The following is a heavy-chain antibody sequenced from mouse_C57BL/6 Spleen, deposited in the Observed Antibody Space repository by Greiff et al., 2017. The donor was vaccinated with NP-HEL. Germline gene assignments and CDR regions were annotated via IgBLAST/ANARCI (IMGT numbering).Heavy chain of an antibody. J-gene: IGHJ2*01. D-gene: IGHD4-1*01. CDR3: ARSTGAYFDY. CDR1: GFTFTDYY. V-gene: IGHV7-3*01. CDR2: IRNKANGYTT. Sequence: EVKLMESGGGLVQPGGSLSLSCAASGFTFTDYYMSWVRQPPGKALEWLGFIRNKANGYTTEYSASVKGRFTISRDNSQSILYLQMNALRAEDSATYYCARSTGAYFDYWGQGTTLTVSS.